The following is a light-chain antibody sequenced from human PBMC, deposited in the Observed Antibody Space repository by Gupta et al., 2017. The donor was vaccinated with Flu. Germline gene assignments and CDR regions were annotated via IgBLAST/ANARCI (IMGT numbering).Light chain of an antibody. J-gene: IGKJ1*01. CDR2: LAS. V-gene: IGKV4-1*01. CDR1: QSVLYSSNNNNY. CDR3: QQNYSTPWT. Sequence: DFVMPQSQDSLAVSPGERATINCTSSQSVLYSSNNNNYLAWHQQKPGQPPKLPAYLASTRQSGVPDRFSGSGSETNFTITISNLEAEDVAFCYCQQNYSTPWTFGQGTKVEIK.